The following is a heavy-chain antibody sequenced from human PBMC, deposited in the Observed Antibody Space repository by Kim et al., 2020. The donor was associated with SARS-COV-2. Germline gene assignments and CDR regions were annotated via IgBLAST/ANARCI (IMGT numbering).Heavy chain of an antibody. CDR2: ISWDGGST. V-gene: IGHV3-43*01. CDR3: AKDMVGYCSGGSCYPVYYYYGMDV. Sequence: GGSLRLSCAASGFTFDDYTMHWVRQAPGKGLEWVSLISWDGGSTYYADSVKGGFTISRDNSKNSLYLQMNSLRTEDTALYYCAKDMVGYCSGGSCYPVYYYYGMDVWGQGTTVTVSS. J-gene: IGHJ6*02. CDR1: GFTFDDYT. D-gene: IGHD2-15*01.